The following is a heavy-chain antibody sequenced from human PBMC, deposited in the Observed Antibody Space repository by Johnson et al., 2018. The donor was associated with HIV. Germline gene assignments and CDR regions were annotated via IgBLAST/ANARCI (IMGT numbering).Heavy chain of an antibody. CDR2: IKSKTDGGTT. J-gene: IGHJ3*02. Sequence: VQLVESGGGLVKPGGSLRLSCAASGFTFTNAWMSWVRQAPGKGLEWVGRIKSKTDGGTTDYAAPVKGRFAISRDDSKNTTYLQMNSLKTEDTAVYYCTTDPPLEWLPLPFDIWGLGTMVTVSS. V-gene: IGHV3-15*01. CDR1: GFTFTNAW. CDR3: TTDPPLEWLPLPFDI. D-gene: IGHD3-3*01.